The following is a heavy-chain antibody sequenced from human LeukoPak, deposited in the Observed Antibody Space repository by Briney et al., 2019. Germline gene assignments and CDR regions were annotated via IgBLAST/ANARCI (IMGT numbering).Heavy chain of an antibody. CDR1: GDTFSSFA. J-gene: IGHJ3*02. CDR2: IIPIIGIA. CDR3: ARDRYSDGSDYYFESEI. Sequence: SVKVSCKASGDTFSSFAVTWVRQAPGHGLEWMGGIIPIIGIAKYAQKFQGRVTITADTSTSTAYLEVSSLRSEDSAVYYCARDRYSDGSDYYFESEIWGQGTMVTVSS. V-gene: IGHV1-69*10. D-gene: IGHD3-22*01.